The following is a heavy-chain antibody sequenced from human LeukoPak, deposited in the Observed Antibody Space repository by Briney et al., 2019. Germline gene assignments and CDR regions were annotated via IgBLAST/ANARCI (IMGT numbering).Heavy chain of an antibody. J-gene: IGHJ4*02. CDR2: INPNSGGT. D-gene: IGHD4-17*01. CDR1: GYTFTGYY. V-gene: IGHV1-2*02. CDR3: ARDREGYGDYSGFFDY. Sequence: ASVKVSCKASGYTFTGYYMHWVRQAPGQGLEWMGWINPNSGGTNYAQKFQGRVTMTRDTSISTAYMELSRLRSDDTAVYYCARDREGYGDYSGFFDYWGQETLVTVSS.